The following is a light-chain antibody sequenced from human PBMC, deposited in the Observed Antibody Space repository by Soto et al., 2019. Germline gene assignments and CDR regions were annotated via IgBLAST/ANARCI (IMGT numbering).Light chain of an antibody. CDR3: VLYMGSGTWV. CDR1: SGSVSTSYY. V-gene: IGLV8-61*01. CDR2: NTN. J-gene: IGLJ3*02. Sequence: QTVVTQEPSFSVSPGRTVPLTCGLSSGSVSTSYYPSWYQQTPGQAPRTLIYNTNTRSSGVPDRFSGSILGNKAALTITGAQADDESDYYCVLYMGSGTWVFGGGTKLTVL.